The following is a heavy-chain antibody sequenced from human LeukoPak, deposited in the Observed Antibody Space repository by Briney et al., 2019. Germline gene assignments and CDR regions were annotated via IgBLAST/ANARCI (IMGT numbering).Heavy chain of an antibody. Sequence: PGGSLRLSCAAAGFTFSTYSMDWLRLAPGKGLEWVGSISPEIKYKYYVDSLQGRFTISRDNAKNSLYLQMNSLRAEDTALYYCAKDPARWEILPSAFDIWRQAIMVTVSS. CDR1: GFTFSTYS. CDR3: AKDPARWEILPSAFDI. V-gene: IGHV3-21*04. CDR2: ISPEIKYK. D-gene: IGHD1-26*01. J-gene: IGHJ3*02.